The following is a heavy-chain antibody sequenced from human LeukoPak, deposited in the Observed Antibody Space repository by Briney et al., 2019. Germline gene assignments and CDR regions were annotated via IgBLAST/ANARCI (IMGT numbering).Heavy chain of an antibody. CDR1: GLTFSRHG. CDR3: AKEGAWGNWYFDL. Sequence: PGGSLRLSCAASGLTFSRHGMHWVRQAPGKGLEWVAVIGDTGRAKYYADSVKGRFTTSRDNSKNTLYLEMNSLRYEDTALYYCAKEGAWGNWYFDLWGRGTLVTVSS. D-gene: IGHD3-16*01. V-gene: IGHV3-30*18. J-gene: IGHJ2*01. CDR2: IGDTGRAK.